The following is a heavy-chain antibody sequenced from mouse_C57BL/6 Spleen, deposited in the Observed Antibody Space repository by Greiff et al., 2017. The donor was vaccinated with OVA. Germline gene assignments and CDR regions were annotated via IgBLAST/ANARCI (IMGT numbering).Heavy chain of an antibody. D-gene: IGHD2-3*01. Sequence: EVKLMESGPGLVKPSQSLSLTCSVTGYSITSGYYWNWIRQFPGNKLEWMGYISYDGSNNYNPSLKNRISITRDTSKNQFFLKLNSVTTEDTATYYCNYEGAYWGQGTLVTVSA. CDR1: GYSITSGYY. CDR2: ISYDGSN. J-gene: IGHJ3*01. CDR3: NYEGAY. V-gene: IGHV3-6*01.